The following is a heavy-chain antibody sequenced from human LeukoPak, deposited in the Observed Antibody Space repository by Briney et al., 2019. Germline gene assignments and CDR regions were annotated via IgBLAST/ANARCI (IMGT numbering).Heavy chain of an antibody. CDR1: GYTFTSYG. J-gene: IGHJ4*02. CDR3: ARDPYYYDSSGCYY. D-gene: IGHD3-22*01. CDR2: ISAYNGNT. Sequence: GASVKVSCKASGYTFTSYGISWVRQAPGQGLEWMGWISAYNGNTNYAQKLQGRVTMTTDTSTSTAYMELRSLRSDDTAVYYCARDPYYYDSSGCYYWGQGTLVTVSS. V-gene: IGHV1-18*01.